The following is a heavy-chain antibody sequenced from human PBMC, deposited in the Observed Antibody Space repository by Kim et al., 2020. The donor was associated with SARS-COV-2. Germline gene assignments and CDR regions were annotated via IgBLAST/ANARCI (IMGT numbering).Heavy chain of an antibody. V-gene: IGHV3-15*01. CDR3: TTNLDV. Sequence: DGGTIDYAAPVKGRFTISRDDSKNKLYLQMNSLKTEDTAVYYCTTNLDVWGKGTTVTVSS. CDR2: DGGTI. J-gene: IGHJ6*04.